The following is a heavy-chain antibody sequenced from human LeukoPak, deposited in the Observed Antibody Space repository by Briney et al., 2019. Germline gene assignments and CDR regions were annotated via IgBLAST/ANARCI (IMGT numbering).Heavy chain of an antibody. D-gene: IGHD1-1*01. CDR1: GGTFIGYA. Sequence: GASVKVSCKASGGTFIGYAISWVRQAPGQGLEWMGGIIPIFGTANYAQKFQGRVTITTDESTSTAYMELSSLRSEDTAVYYCARANDSPVDYYYYGMDVWGQGTTVTVSS. CDR2: IIPIFGTA. J-gene: IGHJ6*02. CDR3: ARANDSPVDYYYYGMDV. V-gene: IGHV1-69*05.